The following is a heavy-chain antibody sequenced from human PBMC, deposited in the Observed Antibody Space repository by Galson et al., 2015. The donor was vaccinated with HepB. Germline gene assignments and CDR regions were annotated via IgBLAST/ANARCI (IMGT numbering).Heavy chain of an antibody. CDR2: IYSGGSA. J-gene: IGHJ6*02. Sequence: SLRLSCAASGFSISRNYMTWVRQAPGKGLEWVSLIYSGGSAFYADSVKGRFAISRHDSLNTLYLQMNSLTTDDTAVYYCARGLLCDGGTCYPKDFYNYGLDMWGQGTTVTVSS. CDR3: ARGLLCDGGTCYPKDFYNYGLDM. V-gene: IGHV3-53*04. CDR1: GFSISRNY. D-gene: IGHD2-15*01.